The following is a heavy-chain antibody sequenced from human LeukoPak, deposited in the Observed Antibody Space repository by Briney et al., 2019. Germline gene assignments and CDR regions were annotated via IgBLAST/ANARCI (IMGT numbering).Heavy chain of an antibody. Sequence: GGSLRLSCAASGFTFSSYSMNWVRQAPGKGLEWVSSISSSSSYIYYADSVKGRFTISRDNAKNSLYLQMNSLRAEDTAVYYCARAYYDILTGHVHDAFDIWGQGTMVTVSS. CDR3: ARAYYDILTGHVHDAFDI. D-gene: IGHD3-9*01. V-gene: IGHV3-21*01. CDR1: GFTFSSYS. J-gene: IGHJ3*02. CDR2: ISSSSSYI.